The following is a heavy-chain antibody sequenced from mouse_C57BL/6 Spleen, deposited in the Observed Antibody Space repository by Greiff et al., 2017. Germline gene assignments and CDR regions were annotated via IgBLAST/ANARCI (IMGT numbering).Heavy chain of an antibody. Sequence: VQLKESGPGLVKPSQTVFLTCTVTGISITTGNYRWSWIRQFPGNKLEWIGYIYYSGTITYNPSLTSRTTITRDTPKNQFFLEMNSLTAEDTATYYCARESSYYWYFDVWGTGTTVTVSS. D-gene: IGHD1-1*01. CDR1: GISITTGNYR. J-gene: IGHJ1*03. CDR3: ARESSYYWYFDV. CDR2: IYYSGTI. V-gene: IGHV3-5*01.